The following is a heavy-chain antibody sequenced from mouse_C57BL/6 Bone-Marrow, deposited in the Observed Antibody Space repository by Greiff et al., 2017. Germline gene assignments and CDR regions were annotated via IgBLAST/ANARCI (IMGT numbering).Heavy chain of an antibody. D-gene: IGHD1-1*01. CDR3: ARWGITTVVADEDYFDY. Sequence: EVKLLESGPGLAKPSQTLSLTCSVTGYSITSDYWNWIRKFPGNKLEYMGHISYSGSTYYNPSLKSRISITRDTSKNQYYLQLNSVTTEDTATYYCARWGITTVVADEDYFDYWGQGTTLTVSS. J-gene: IGHJ2*01. CDR1: GYSITSDY. V-gene: IGHV3-8*01. CDR2: ISYSGST.